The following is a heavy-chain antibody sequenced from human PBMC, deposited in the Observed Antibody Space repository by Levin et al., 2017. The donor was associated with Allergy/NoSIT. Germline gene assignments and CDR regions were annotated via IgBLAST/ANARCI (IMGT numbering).Heavy chain of an antibody. CDR1: GFTFSSYA. J-gene: IGHJ4*02. V-gene: IGHV3-23*01. D-gene: IGHD3-3*01. CDR3: AKSVADFGSGYVV. CDR2: INAGGDRT. Sequence: ETLSLTCAASGFTFSSYAMSWVRQAPGKGLDWVSAINAGGDRTYYADSVKGRFTISRDNSKSTVYLQMSSLKAEDTATYYCAKSVADFGSGYVVWGQGTLVAVSS.